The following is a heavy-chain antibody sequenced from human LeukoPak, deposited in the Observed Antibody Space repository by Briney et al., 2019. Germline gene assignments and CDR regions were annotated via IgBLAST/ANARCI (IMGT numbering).Heavy chain of an antibody. CDR3: AREYYDSSGYYLVGGRSYYYYYMDV. J-gene: IGHJ6*03. D-gene: IGHD3-22*01. Sequence: ASVKVSCKASGGTFSSYAINWVRQATGQGLEWMGWMNPNSGNTGYAQKFQGRVTMTRNTSISTAYMELSSLRSEDTAVYYCAREYYDSSGYYLVGGRSYYYYYMDVWGKGTTVTVSS. CDR1: GGTFSSYA. V-gene: IGHV1-8*02. CDR2: MNPNSGNT.